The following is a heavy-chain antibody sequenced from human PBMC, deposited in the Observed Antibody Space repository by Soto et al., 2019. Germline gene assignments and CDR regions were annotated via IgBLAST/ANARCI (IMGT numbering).Heavy chain of an antibody. CDR1: GGTFSSYA. J-gene: IGHJ4*02. V-gene: IGHV1-69*01. D-gene: IGHD5-12*01. CDR3: ARGRRRLQSHGVFDY. Sequence: QVQLVQSGAEVKKPGASVKVSCKASGGTFSSYAISWVRQAPGQGLAWMGGIIPIFGTANYAQKFQGRGTITADESTSTAYMELSSLRSEDTAVYYGARGRRRLQSHGVFDYCCQGTLVTVSS. CDR2: IIPIFGTA.